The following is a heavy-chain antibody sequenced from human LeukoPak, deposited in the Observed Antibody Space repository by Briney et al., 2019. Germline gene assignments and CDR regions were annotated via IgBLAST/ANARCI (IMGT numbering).Heavy chain of an antibody. Sequence: ASVKVSCKASGYTFTGYYMHWVRQAPGQGLEWMGWINPNSGGTNYAQKFQGRVTMTRDTSINTAYMELSRLRPDDTAVYYCATGGSYLYYFDYWGQGTLVTVSS. D-gene: IGHD1-26*01. CDR2: INPNSGGT. V-gene: IGHV1-2*02. CDR1: GYTFTGYY. CDR3: ATGGSYLYYFDY. J-gene: IGHJ4*02.